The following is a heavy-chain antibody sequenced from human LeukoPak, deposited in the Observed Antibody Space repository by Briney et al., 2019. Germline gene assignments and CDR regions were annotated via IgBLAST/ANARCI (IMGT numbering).Heavy chain of an antibody. CDR1: GFTVSSNY. V-gene: IGHV3-53*01. CDR2: IYSGGST. CDR3: VGDSSSSGPPWY. D-gene: IGHD6-6*01. J-gene: IGHJ4*02. Sequence: PGGSLRLSCAASGFTVSSNYMSWVRQAPGKGLEWVSVIYSGGSTYYADSVKGRFTIPRDNSKNTLYLQMNSLRAEDTAVYYCVGDSSSSGPPWYWGQGTLVTVSS.